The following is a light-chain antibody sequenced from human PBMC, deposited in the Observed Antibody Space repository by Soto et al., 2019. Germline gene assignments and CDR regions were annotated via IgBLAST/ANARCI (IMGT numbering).Light chain of an antibody. Sequence: EVVMTQSPATLSVSPGERATLSCRASQSVGARLAWYQQKPGQAPRLLIYSGSSRAAGIPDRFSGSGSATDFTLTISSLEPEDFAVYYCQHYGSSPLTFGGGTKVDIK. J-gene: IGKJ4*01. V-gene: IGKV3-20*01. CDR3: QHYGSSPLT. CDR1: QSVGAR. CDR2: SGS.